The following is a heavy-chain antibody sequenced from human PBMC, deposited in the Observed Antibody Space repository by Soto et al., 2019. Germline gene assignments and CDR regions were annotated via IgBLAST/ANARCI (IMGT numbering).Heavy chain of an antibody. Sequence: GGSLRLSCVGSGFTFSNYVMNWVRLAPGKGLEWVSTINNRGSPTHYADSVEGRFTISRDNSRNTVYLQMNSLRAEDTAIYYSTSWMFHHFDYWGQGTPVTVSS. CDR3: TSWMFHHFDY. J-gene: IGHJ4*02. CDR2: INNRGSPT. D-gene: IGHD2-2*03. V-gene: IGHV3-23*01. CDR1: GFTFSNYV.